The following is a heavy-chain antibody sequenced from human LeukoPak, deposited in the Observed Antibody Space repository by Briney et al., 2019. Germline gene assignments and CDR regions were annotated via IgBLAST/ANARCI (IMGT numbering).Heavy chain of an antibody. V-gene: IGHV3-21*01. D-gene: IGHD6-13*01. Sequence: GGSLRLSCAASGFTFSSYSINWVRQAPGKGLEWVSSISSGSSYISYADSVKGRFTISRDNAKKSLYLQMNSLRAEDTAAYYCARDLGSIATAGTETFDIWGQGTMVTVSS. CDR2: ISSGSSYI. J-gene: IGHJ3*02. CDR3: ARDLGSIATAGTETFDI. CDR1: GFTFSSYS.